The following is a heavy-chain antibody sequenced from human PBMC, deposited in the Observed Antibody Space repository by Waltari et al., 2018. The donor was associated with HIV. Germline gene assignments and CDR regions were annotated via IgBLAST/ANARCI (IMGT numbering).Heavy chain of an antibody. CDR3: AREVSGSPYFFNY. V-gene: IGHV3-7*03. Sequence: EVQLVESGGGLVQPWGSRRLSCVTSGFPFACFSMFRVRQAPGKGLEWVANISKDSNKKNYVDSVKGRFIISRDNAGDSLFLDMTDLRGEDTGLYYCAREVSGSPYFFNYWGQGAMLIVSS. J-gene: IGHJ4*02. CDR2: ISKDSNKK. CDR1: GFPFACFS. D-gene: IGHD2-21*01.